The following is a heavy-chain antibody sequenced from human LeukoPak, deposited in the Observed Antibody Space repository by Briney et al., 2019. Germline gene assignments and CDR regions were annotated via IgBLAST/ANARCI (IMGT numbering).Heavy chain of an antibody. D-gene: IGHD3-22*01. CDR2: INPNSGGT. CDR1: GYTFTGYY. J-gene: IGHJ4*02. Sequence: ASVKVSCKASGYTFTGYYMHWVRQAPGQGLEWMGWINPNSGGTNYAQKFQGRVTMTRDTSISTAYMELSRLRSDDTAVYYCARCSPGDSSNFYAVLQYWGQGTQVTVST. CDR3: ARCSPGDSSNFYAVLQY. V-gene: IGHV1-2*02.